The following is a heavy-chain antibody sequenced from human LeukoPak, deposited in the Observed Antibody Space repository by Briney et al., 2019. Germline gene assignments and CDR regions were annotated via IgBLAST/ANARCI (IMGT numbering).Heavy chain of an antibody. CDR3: ARGPFFRLVTRKFDY. Sequence: SETLSLPCAVYGGSFSGYYWRWIRHPPGKGLEWIGEINHSGSTNYNPSLKSRVTISVDTSKNQFSLKVSSVTAADTAVYYGARGPFFRLVTRKFDYWGQGTLVTVSS. CDR1: GGSFSGYY. D-gene: IGHD3/OR15-3a*01. V-gene: IGHV4-34*01. J-gene: IGHJ4*02. CDR2: INHSGST.